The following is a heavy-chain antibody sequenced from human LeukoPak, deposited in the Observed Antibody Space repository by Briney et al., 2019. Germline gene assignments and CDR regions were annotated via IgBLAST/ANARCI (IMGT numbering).Heavy chain of an antibody. CDR3: ATGRNRVVPAPILGVGPWYNYHYMDV. D-gene: IGHD2-2*02. CDR2: IDHSGTT. CDR1: GGSFSGYY. J-gene: IGHJ6*03. V-gene: IGHV4-34*01. Sequence: PSETLSLTCVVYGGSFSGYYWSWIRQPPGKGLEWIGEIDHSGTTNYNPSLKSRVTMSVDTSKNQFSLMVSSVTAADTAVYYCATGRNRVVPAPILGVGPWYNYHYMDVWGKGTTVTVSS.